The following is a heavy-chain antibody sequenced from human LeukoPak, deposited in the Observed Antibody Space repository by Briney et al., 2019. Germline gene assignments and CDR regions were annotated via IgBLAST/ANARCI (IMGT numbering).Heavy chain of an antibody. Sequence: GGSLRLSCAASGFTFSTYSMNWVRQAPGKGLEWVSSISSSSYIYYADSVKGRFTIPRDNAKNSLYLQMNSLRAEDTAVYYCARGDSGAYYLYNFDYWGQGTLVTVSS. CDR1: GFTFSTYS. CDR2: ISSSSYI. J-gene: IGHJ4*02. CDR3: ARGDSGAYYLYNFDY. V-gene: IGHV3-21*01. D-gene: IGHD3-22*01.